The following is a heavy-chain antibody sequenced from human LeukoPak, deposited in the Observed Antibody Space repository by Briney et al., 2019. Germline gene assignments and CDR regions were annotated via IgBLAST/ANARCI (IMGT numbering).Heavy chain of an antibody. V-gene: IGHV3-21*01. CDR1: GFTFSSYS. CDR2: ISSSSSYI. Sequence: GGSLRLSCAASGFTFSSYSMNWVRQAPGKGLEWVSSISSSSSYIYYADSVKGRFTISRDNAKNSLYLQMNSLRAEDTAVYYCAREPLSFHYYGSGYPDYWGQGTLVTVSS. CDR3: AREPLSFHYYGSGYPDY. J-gene: IGHJ4*02. D-gene: IGHD3-10*01.